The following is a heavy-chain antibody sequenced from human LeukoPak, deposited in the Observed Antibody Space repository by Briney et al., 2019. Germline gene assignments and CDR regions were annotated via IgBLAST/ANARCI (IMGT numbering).Heavy chain of an antibody. Sequence: WGSLRLLLAASRFTVSSNDFIWVRQAPGKGLEWVSVISRGGDTYYAESVKGRFTISRDNSKNTLYLQMNNLRVEDTAVYYCARFNCTGVSDSCDAMDVWGQGTTVTVSS. J-gene: IGHJ6*02. CDR3: ARFNCTGVSDSCDAMDV. V-gene: IGHV3-53*01. CDR2: ISRGGDT. CDR1: RFTVSSND. D-gene: IGHD2-8*02.